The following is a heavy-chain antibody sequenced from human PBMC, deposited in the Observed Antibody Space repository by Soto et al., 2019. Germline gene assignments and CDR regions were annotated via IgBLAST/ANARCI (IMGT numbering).Heavy chain of an antibody. D-gene: IGHD4-17*01. CDR2: MYYSGST. Sequence: QVQLQESGPGLVKPSQTLSLTCTVSGGSISSGGYYWSWIRQHPGKGLEWIGYMYYSGSTYYNPSLKSRVTISVDTSKNQFSLKLSSVTAADTAVYYCAAPYGDKQDQGFDAFDIWGQGTMVTVSS. V-gene: IGHV4-31*03. CDR3: AAPYGDKQDQGFDAFDI. J-gene: IGHJ3*02. CDR1: GGSISSGGYY.